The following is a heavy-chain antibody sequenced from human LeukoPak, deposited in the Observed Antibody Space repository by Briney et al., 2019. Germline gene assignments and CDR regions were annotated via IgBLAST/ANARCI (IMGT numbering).Heavy chain of an antibody. J-gene: IGHJ5*02. Sequence: KPSGTLSLTCAVYGGSFGGYYWSWIRQPPGEGLEWIGEINHSGSTNYNPSLKSRVTISVDTSKNQFSLKLSSVTAADTAVYYCARGRPRGRGATANNWFDPWGQGTLVTVSS. CDR3: ARGRPRGRGATANNWFDP. D-gene: IGHD3-10*01. V-gene: IGHV4-34*01. CDR2: INHSGST. CDR1: GGSFGGYY.